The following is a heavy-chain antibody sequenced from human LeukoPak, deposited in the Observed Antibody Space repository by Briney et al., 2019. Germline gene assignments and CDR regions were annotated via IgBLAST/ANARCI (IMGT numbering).Heavy chain of an antibody. D-gene: IGHD5-12*01. J-gene: IGHJ4*02. CDR2: INHSGST. Sequence: SETLSLTCAVYGGSFSGYYWSWIRQPPGKGLEWIGEINHSGSTNYNPSLKSRVTISVDTSKNQSSLKLSSVTAADTAVYYCARDSVGGGYVNPPYYFDYWGQGTLVTVSS. CDR1: GGSFSGYY. V-gene: IGHV4-34*01. CDR3: ARDSVGGGYVNPPYYFDY.